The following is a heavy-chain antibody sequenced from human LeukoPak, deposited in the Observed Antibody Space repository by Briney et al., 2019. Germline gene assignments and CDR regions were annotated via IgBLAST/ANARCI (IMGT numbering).Heavy chain of an antibody. CDR2: ICGSVGST. V-gene: IGHV3-23*01. CDR3: AKDGSDIVVVPAAMNYYYYGMDV. Sequence: PGGSLRLSCAPSGVTFSSDAMSSGRDAPGEGLERVSAICGSVGSTYYADSVRGRFTISRDNSKNTLYLQMNSLRAEDTAVYYCAKDGSDIVVVPAAMNYYYYGMDVWGQGTTVTVSS. CDR1: GVTFSSDA. D-gene: IGHD2-2*01. J-gene: IGHJ6*02.